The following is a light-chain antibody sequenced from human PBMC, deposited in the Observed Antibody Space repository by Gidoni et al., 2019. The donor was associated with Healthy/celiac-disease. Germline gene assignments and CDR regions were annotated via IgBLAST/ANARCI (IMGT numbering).Light chain of an antibody. Sequence: EIVLTQSPAPLSLSPGERATLSCRARQSVSSYFAWYQQKPGQAPRLVIYDASNRATGIPARVSGSGSGTDFTLTISSLETEDFAVYYCQQRSNSFGGGTKVEIK. CDR3: QQRSNS. CDR2: DAS. V-gene: IGKV3-11*01. J-gene: IGKJ4*01. CDR1: QSVSSY.